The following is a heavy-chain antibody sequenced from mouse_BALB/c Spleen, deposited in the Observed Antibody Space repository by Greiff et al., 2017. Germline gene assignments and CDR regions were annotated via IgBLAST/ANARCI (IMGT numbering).Heavy chain of an antibody. J-gene: IGHJ4*01. CDR2: IWAGGST. CDR1: GFSLTSYG. D-gene: IGHD2-14*01. V-gene: IGHV2-9*02. CDR3: ASYYRYSYYYAMDY. Sequence: VKLVESGPGLVAPSQSLSITCTVSGFSLTSYGVHWVRQPPGKGLEWLGVIWAGGSTNYNSALMSRLSISKDNSKSQVFLKMNSLQTDDTAMYYCASYYRYSYYYAMDYWGQGTSVTVSS.